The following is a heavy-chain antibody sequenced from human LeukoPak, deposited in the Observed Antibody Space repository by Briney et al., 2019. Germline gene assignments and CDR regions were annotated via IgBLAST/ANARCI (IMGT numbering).Heavy chain of an antibody. CDR3: SRGALLSGYPFFDY. CDR2: ISAYNGNT. Sequence: ASVKVSCKASGYTFTSYGISWVRQAPGQGLEWMGWISAYNGNTNYAQKLQGRVTMTTDTSTSTAYMELRSLRSDDTAVYYCSRGALLSGYPFFDYWGQGTLVTVSS. D-gene: IGHD3-22*01. CDR1: GYTFTSYG. J-gene: IGHJ4*02. V-gene: IGHV1-18*01.